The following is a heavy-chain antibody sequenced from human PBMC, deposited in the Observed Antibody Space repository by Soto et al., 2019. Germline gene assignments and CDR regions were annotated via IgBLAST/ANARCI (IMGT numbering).Heavy chain of an antibody. CDR1: GGTFSNYA. V-gene: IGHV1-69*15. D-gene: IGHD1-26*01. Sequence: QVQLVQSGAEVKKPGSSVKVSCKASGGTFSNYAITWVRQAPGQGLEWLGRIIPIFGTTDYAQKFQGRVTNTAADTTTTAYMELSRLRSDASAVYYCAKAGVRGGYFGDWFDPWGQGALVTVSS. CDR3: AKAGVRGGYFGDWFDP. CDR2: IIPIFGTT. J-gene: IGHJ5*02.